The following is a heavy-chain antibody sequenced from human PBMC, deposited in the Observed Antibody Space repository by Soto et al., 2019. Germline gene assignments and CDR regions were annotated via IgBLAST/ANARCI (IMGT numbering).Heavy chain of an antibody. V-gene: IGHV4-4*08. CDR3: DPQTFGSDAFFDA. D-gene: IGHD3-9*01. Sequence: QVHLQEAGPGLVKPSETLSLTCSVSGASISSNFWSWVRQPPGKGLEWIGYIYFGGTTQSNPSLKGRATISLDPTKNQSTLNLAAVSAADTAVYYCDPQTFGSDAFFDARGQGALVTVSS. CDR1: GASISSNF. J-gene: IGHJ1*01. CDR2: IYFGGTT.